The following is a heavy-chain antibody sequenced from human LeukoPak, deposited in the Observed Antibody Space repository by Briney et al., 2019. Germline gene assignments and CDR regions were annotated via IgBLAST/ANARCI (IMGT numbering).Heavy chain of an antibody. J-gene: IGHJ4*02. CDR2: INPSGGDT. V-gene: IGHV1-46*01. D-gene: IGHD1-14*01. Sequence: ASVKVSCKASGYIFTGYYVHWVRQAPGQGLEWMGIINPSGGDTSYAQKFQGRLTMTRDTSTNTVYMELTSLRSEDTAVYYCAREVMDNLRFDYWGQGTLVTVSS. CDR3: AREVMDNLRFDY. CDR1: GYIFTGYY.